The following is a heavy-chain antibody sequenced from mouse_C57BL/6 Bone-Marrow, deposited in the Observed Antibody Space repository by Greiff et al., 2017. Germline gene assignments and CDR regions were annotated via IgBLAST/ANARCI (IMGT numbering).Heavy chain of an antibody. CDR1: GFSLTSYA. Sequence: VKLQESGPGLVAPSQSLSITCTVSGFSLTSYAISWVRQPPGKGLEWLGVIWPGGGTNYNSDLKSRMSISKDNSKRQVFLKMNSLHTDDTSRYYCARIGPGAYWGQGTLVTVSA. V-gene: IGHV2-9-1*01. D-gene: IGHD3-3*01. J-gene: IGHJ3*01. CDR2: IWPGGGT. CDR3: ARIGPGAY.